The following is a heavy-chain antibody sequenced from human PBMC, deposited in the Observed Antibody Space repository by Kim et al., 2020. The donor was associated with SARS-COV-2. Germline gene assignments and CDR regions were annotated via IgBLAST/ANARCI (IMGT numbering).Heavy chain of an antibody. Sequence: GGSLRLSCAASGFTFSSYGMHWVRQAPGKGLEWVAVISYDGSNKYYADSVKGRFTISRDNSKNTLYLQMNSLRAEDTAVYYCAKDPQYKPPYGGWDCSGGSCSRNSTYYHYYGMDVWGQGTTVTVSS. CDR2: ISYDGSNK. V-gene: IGHV3-30*18. J-gene: IGHJ6*02. D-gene: IGHD2-15*01. CDR1: GFTFSSYG. CDR3: AKDPQYKPPYGGWDCSGGSCSRNSTYYHYYGMDV.